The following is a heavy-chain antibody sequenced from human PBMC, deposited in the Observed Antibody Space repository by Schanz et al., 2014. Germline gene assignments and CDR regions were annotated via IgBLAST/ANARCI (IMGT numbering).Heavy chain of an antibody. CDR1: GFTLSSYA. CDR2: ISYDGSNK. D-gene: IGHD2-15*01. CDR3: ARDRGYCSGGSCLTFDY. V-gene: IGHV3-30-3*01. Sequence: VPLLDSGGGVVQPGRSLRLSCAAYGFTLSSYAMHWVRQAPGKGLEWVAVISYDGSNKYYADSVKGRFTISRDNSKNTLYLQMNTLRAEDTAVYYCARDRGYCSGGSCLTFDYWGQGTLVTVSS. J-gene: IGHJ4*02.